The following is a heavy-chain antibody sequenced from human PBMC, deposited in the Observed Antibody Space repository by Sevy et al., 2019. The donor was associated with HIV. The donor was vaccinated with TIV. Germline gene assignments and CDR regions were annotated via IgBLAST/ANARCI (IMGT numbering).Heavy chain of an antibody. CDR1: GFTVSSNY. V-gene: IGHV3-53*01. Sequence: GGSLRLSCAASGFTVSSNYMSWVRQAPGKGLEWVSVIYSGGSTYYADSVKGRFTISRGNSKNTMYLQMNSLRAEDTAVYYCARHDYGDKVYWYFDLWGRGTLVTVSS. J-gene: IGHJ2*01. CDR2: IYSGGST. D-gene: IGHD4-17*01. CDR3: ARHDYGDKVYWYFDL.